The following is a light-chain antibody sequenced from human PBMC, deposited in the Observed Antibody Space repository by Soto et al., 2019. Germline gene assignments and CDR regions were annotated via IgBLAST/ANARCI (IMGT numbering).Light chain of an antibody. V-gene: IGKV3-20*01. Sequence: ENVLTQSPGTLSLSPGERATLSCRASQSVISTYLAWYQQKPGQAPRLLIYGASSGATGIPDRFSGSGSGTDFTLTISRLEPEDFAVYYCQQYGSSPITFGQGTRLEIK. J-gene: IGKJ5*01. CDR2: GAS. CDR1: QSVISTY. CDR3: QQYGSSPIT.